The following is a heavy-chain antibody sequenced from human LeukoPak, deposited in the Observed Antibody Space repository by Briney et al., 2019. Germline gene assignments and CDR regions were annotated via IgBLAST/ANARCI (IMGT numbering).Heavy chain of an antibody. V-gene: IGHV3-48*02. J-gene: IGHJ4*02. CDR3: ARGPISGWSADY. D-gene: IGHD6-19*01. CDR1: GLTLSRSW. CDR2: ISNSGSMI. Sequence: GGSLRLSCAASGLTLSRSWMSWVRQAPGKGLEWVSYISNSGSMIYYADSVKGRFTLSRDNAKNSLYLQMNSLRDEDTAVYYCARGPISGWSADYWGQGTLVTVSS.